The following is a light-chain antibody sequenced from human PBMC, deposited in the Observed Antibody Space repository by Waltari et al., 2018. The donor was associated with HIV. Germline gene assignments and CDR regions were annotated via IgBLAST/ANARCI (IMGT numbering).Light chain of an antibody. CDR3: CSYTAIHTLI. J-gene: IGLJ2*01. CDR2: GVY. V-gene: IGLV2-14*01. Sequence: QSALTQPASVSGSPGQSITISCAGTTSDIGIFDSVSWYQQHPGTAPHLMIFGVYSRPSGVSSRVSGSKSGNTASLTISGLQAEDEANYYCCSYTAIHTLIFGGGTKLTVL. CDR1: TSDIGIFDS.